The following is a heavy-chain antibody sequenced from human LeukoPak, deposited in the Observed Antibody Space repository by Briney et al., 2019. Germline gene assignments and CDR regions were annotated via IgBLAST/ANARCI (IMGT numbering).Heavy chain of an antibody. Sequence: GASVNVSCKASGYTFTSYAMHWVRQAPGQRLEWMGWINAGNGNTKYSQKFQGRVTITRDTSASTAYMELSSLRSEDTAVYYCARGTPIPPYYDFWSGYYTGMDYWGQGTLVTVSS. D-gene: IGHD3-3*01. CDR2: INAGNGNT. J-gene: IGHJ4*02. V-gene: IGHV1-3*01. CDR3: ARGTPIPPYYDFWSGYYTGMDY. CDR1: GYTFTSYA.